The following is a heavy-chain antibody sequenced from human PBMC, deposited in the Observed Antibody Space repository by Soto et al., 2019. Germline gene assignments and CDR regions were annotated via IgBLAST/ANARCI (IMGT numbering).Heavy chain of an antibody. V-gene: IGHV4-30-2*01. Sequence: QLQLQESGSGLVKPSQTLSLTCAVSGGSISSGGYSWSWIRQPPGKGLEWIGYIYHSGSTYYNPSLWGGATMSVDRSKSQLSLTLSSVTAADTAVSYCARAQTPVTSYDYWGQGTLVTVSS. J-gene: IGHJ4*02. CDR3: ARAQTPVTSYDY. CDR2: IYHSGST. CDR1: GGSISSGGYS. D-gene: IGHD4-17*01.